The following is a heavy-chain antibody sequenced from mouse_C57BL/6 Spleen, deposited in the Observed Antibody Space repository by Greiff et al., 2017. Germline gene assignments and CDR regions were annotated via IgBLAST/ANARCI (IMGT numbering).Heavy chain of an antibody. CDR3: ARQRTGEYRYFDV. CDR1: GFTFSSYG. J-gene: IGHJ1*03. D-gene: IGHD4-1*01. CDR2: ISSGGSYT. V-gene: IGHV5-6*01. Sequence: EVHLVESGGDLVKPGGSLKLSCAATGFTFSSYGMSWVRQTPDKRLEWVATISSGGSYTYYTERVKGRFTISRDNAKNTLYLQMSSLKSEDTAMYYCARQRTGEYRYFDVWGTGTTVTVSS.